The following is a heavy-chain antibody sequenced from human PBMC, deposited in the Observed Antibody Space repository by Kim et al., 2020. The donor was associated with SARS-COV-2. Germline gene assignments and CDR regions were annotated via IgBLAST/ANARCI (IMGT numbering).Heavy chain of an antibody. D-gene: IGHD1-26*01. CDR2: IYSGGST. CDR3: AREKWELQGYYYYYYGMDV. CDR1: GFTVSSNY. J-gene: IGHJ6*02. Sequence: GGSLRLSCAASGFTVSSNYMSWVRQAPGKGLEWVSVIYSGGSTYYADSVKGRFTISRDNSKNTLYLQMNSLRAEDTAVYYCAREKWELQGYYYYYYGMDVWGQGTTVTVSS. V-gene: IGHV3-53*01.